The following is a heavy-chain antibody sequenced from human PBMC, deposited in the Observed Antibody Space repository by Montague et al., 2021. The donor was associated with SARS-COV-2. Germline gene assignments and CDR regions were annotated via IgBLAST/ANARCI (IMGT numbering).Heavy chain of an antibody. V-gene: IGHV3-30-3*01. CDR2: ISYDGSNK. CDR1: GFIVSANY. Sequence: SLRLSCAASGFIVSANYMTWVRQAPGKGLEWVAVISYDGSNKYYADSVKGRFTISRDNSKNTLYLQMNSLRAEDTAVYYCARGTGISSGWFDYWGQGTLVTVSS. CDR3: ARGTGISSGWFDY. D-gene: IGHD6-19*01. J-gene: IGHJ4*02.